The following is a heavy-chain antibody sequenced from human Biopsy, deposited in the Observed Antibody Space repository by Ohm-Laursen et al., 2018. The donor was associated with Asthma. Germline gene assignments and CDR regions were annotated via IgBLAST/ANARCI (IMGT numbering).Heavy chain of an antibody. CDR3: ARKAGSCISRTCYSLDF. Sequence: GPSVKASCKSLGGTFNTYVIGWARQAPGHGLEWMGGVNSVFGTTTYPQKFQDRITITADDSTSTVYMELSSLRSEDTAVYYCARKAGSCISRTCYSLDFWGQGTLVTVSS. V-gene: IGHV1-69*01. CDR1: GGTFNTYV. D-gene: IGHD2-2*01. J-gene: IGHJ4*02. CDR2: VNSVFGTT.